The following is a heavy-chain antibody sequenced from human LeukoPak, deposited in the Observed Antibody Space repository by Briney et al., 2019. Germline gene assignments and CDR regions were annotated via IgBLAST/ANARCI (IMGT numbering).Heavy chain of an antibody. J-gene: IGHJ4*02. Sequence: SETLSLTCTVSGGSISSASYYWSWIRQPAGKGLEWIGRIYTSGRTTYNPSPQSRVTISVDTSKKQVSLTLDSVTAADTATYYCARDIFYFDYWGQGIQVTVSS. CDR3: ARDIFYFDY. CDR2: IYTSGRT. V-gene: IGHV4-61*02. D-gene: IGHD2-15*01. CDR1: GGSISSASYY.